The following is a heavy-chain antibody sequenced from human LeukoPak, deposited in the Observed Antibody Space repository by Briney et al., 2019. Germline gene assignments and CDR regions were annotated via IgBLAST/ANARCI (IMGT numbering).Heavy chain of an antibody. D-gene: IGHD1-26*01. CDR3: ARETVGAYAFDI. J-gene: IGHJ3*02. V-gene: IGHV3-30-3*01. CDR1: GFTFSSYA. CDR2: ISYDGSNK. Sequence: GGSLRLSCAASGFTFSSYAMHWVRQAPGKGLEWVAVISYDGSNKYYADSVKGRFTISRDNSKNTLYLQMNSLRAEDTAVYYCARETVGAYAFDIWGQGTMVTVSS.